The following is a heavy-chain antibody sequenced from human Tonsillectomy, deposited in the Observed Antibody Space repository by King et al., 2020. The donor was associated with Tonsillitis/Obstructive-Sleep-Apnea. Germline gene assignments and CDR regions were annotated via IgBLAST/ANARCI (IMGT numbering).Heavy chain of an antibody. CDR2: IYYSGST. D-gene: IGHD4/OR15-4a*01. CDR3: VGHSGDGGTYFLYFDL. J-gene: IGHJ2*01. V-gene: IGHV4-39*01. Sequence: QLQESGPGLVKPSETLYLTCSVPGGSISSSTYYWGWIRQPPGKGLEWIGSIYYSGSTYYKPSLKSRVTIYVDTSKNQFSLKLSSVTAADTAVYYCVGHSGDGGTYFLYFDLWGRGTLVTVSS. CDR1: GGSISSSTYY.